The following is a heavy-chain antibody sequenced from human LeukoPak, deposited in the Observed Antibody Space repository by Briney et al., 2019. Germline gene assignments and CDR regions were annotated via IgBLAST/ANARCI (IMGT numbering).Heavy chain of an antibody. CDR2: IKSKTDGGAT. D-gene: IGHD1-26*01. CDR1: GFTFSNAW. V-gene: IGHV3-15*01. CDR3: TTSYSGSYAGVGY. Sequence: KTGGSLRLSCAASGFTFSNAWMSWVRQAPGKGPEWVGRIKSKTDGGATDYAAPVKGRFTISRDDSKNTLYLQMNSLKTEDTAVYYCTTSYSGSYAGVGYWGQGTLVTV. J-gene: IGHJ4*02.